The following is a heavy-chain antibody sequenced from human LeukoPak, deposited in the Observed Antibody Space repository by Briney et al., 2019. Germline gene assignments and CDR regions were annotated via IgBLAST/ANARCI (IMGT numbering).Heavy chain of an antibody. J-gene: IGHJ4*02. D-gene: IGHD4-17*01. V-gene: IGHV3-7*01. CDR3: VRLFGGVTTFDY. CDR2: INQDGSAE. CDR1: GFTFSTYS. Sequence: GGSLRLSCAASGFTFSTYSMSWVRQAPGKGLDWVASINQDGSAEYYVDSVRGRFTISRDNAKNSLYLQVDSLRVDDTAVYYCVRLFGGVTTFDYWGQGTLVTVSS.